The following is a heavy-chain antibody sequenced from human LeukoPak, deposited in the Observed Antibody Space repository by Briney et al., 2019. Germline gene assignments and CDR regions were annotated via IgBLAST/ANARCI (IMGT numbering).Heavy chain of an antibody. J-gene: IGHJ6*02. CDR2: IRSNGDST. D-gene: IGHD4-17*01. CDR1: GFTFSNFA. Sequence: GESLRLSCSASGFTFSNFAMHWVRQAPGKGLEHVSAIRSNGDSTYYTDSVKGRFTISRDNSQKTLYLQMSSLRAEDTGVYYCVKAATVTIHYYYYGMDAWGQGTTVTVSS. CDR3: VKAATVTIHYYYYGMDA. V-gene: IGHV3-64D*09.